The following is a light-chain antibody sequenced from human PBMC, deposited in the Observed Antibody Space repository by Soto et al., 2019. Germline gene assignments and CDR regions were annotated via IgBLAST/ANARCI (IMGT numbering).Light chain of an antibody. CDR2: GAS. V-gene: IGKV3-15*01. Sequence: EIVMTQSPATLSVAPWERATLSCRASQSVSSNLAWYQQKPGQAPRLLIYGASTRATGIPARFSGSGSGTEFTLTISSLQSEDFAVYYCQQYNNWPPSTFGQGTRLEIK. CDR3: QQYNNWPPST. CDR1: QSVSSN. J-gene: IGKJ5*01.